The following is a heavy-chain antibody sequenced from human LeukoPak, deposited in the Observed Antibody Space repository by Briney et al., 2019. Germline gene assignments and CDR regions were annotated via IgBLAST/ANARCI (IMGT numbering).Heavy chain of an antibody. CDR3: AKADSSSWYSRYYFDY. Sequence: GRSLRLSCAASGFTFDDYAMHWVRQAPGKGLEWVSGISWNSGSIGYADSVKGRFTISRDNAKNSLYLQMNSLRAEDMALYYCAKADSSSWYSRYYFDYWGQGTLVTVSS. CDR1: GFTFDDYA. D-gene: IGHD6-13*01. V-gene: IGHV3-9*03. CDR2: ISWNSGSI. J-gene: IGHJ4*02.